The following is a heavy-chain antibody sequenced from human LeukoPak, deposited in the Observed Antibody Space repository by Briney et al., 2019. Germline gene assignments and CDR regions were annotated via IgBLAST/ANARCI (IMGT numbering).Heavy chain of an antibody. D-gene: IGHD3-22*01. CDR2: ISYDGSNK. CDR1: GFTFSSYA. CDR3: ARQLRAYDSSGYYYVPPPDY. Sequence: GGSLRLSCAASGFTFSSYAMHWVRQAPGKGLEWVAVISYDGSNKYYADSVKGRFTISRDNSKNTLYLQMNSLRAEDTAVYYCARQLRAYDSSGYYYVPPPDYWGQGTLVTVSS. J-gene: IGHJ4*02. V-gene: IGHV3-30*04.